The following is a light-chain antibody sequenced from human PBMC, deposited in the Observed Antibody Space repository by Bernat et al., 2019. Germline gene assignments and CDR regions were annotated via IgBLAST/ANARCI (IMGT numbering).Light chain of an antibody. V-gene: IGLV3-10*01. Sequence: YDLTQPPSVSVSPGQTARITCSGDALPKKYAYWYQQKSGQSPVLVIYEDSKRPSGIPESFSGSSSGTMATLTISAAQVDDESDYYCYSTDSSGNHRGVFGTGTKVTVL. CDR1: ALPKKY. CDR2: EDS. CDR3: YSTDSSGNHRGV. J-gene: IGLJ1*01.